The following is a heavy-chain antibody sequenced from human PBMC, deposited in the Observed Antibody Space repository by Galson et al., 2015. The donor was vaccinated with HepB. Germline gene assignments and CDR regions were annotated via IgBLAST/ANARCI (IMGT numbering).Heavy chain of an antibody. V-gene: IGHV3-7*03. Sequence: SLRLSCAASGFTFSNYWMSWVRQAPGKGLEWVANIHQDGSEKYYVDSVKGRFTISRDNAKNSLYLQMNSLRAEDTAVYSCARAFYYDTTGHTYYYSAMDVWGQGTTVTVSS. CDR1: GFTFSNYW. J-gene: IGHJ6*02. D-gene: IGHD3-22*01. CDR3: ARAFYYDTTGHTYYYSAMDV. CDR2: IHQDGSEK.